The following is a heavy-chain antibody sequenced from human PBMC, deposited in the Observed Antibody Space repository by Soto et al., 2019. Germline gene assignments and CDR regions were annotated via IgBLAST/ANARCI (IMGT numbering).Heavy chain of an antibody. CDR2: IDTDGSGT. Sequence: EVQLVESGGGLVQPGGSLRLSCAASGFIFSNYWMHWVRQIPGKGLVWVSRIDTDGSGTSYADSVTGRFTISRDNAKITVYLQMDSLRAEDTAIYYCATVFKFWGQGSLVTVSS. V-gene: IGHV3-74*01. D-gene: IGHD3-16*01. CDR3: ATVFKF. J-gene: IGHJ4*02. CDR1: GFIFSNYW.